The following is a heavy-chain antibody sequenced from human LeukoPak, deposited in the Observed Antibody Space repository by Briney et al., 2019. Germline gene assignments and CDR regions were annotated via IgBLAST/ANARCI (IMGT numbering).Heavy chain of an antibody. V-gene: IGHV4-34*01. CDR3: ARHPRYCSSNSCYGPDAFDI. CDR1: GGSFSGYY. Sequence: SETLSLTCVVYGGSFSGYYWSWIRQPPGKGLEWIGSIYYSGSTYYSPSLKSRVTISVDTSKNQFSLKLTSVTAADTAVYYCARHPRYCSSNSCYGPDAFDIWGQGTMVTVSS. D-gene: IGHD2-2*01. CDR2: IYYSGST. J-gene: IGHJ3*02.